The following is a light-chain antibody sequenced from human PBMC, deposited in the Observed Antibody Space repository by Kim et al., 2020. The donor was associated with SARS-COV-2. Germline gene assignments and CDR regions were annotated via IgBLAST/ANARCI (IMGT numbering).Light chain of an antibody. CDR3: HQYYTTPYT. Sequence: DIVMTQSPDSLAVSLGERATINCKSSQSVLYSTNHKNYLAWYQQKPGQPPKLLIYWVSVRESGVPDRFSGSGSGTDFTLTISGLQAEDVAVYYCHQYYTTPYTFGQGTKLEI. J-gene: IGKJ2*01. CDR1: QSVLYSTNHKNY. CDR2: WVS. V-gene: IGKV4-1*01.